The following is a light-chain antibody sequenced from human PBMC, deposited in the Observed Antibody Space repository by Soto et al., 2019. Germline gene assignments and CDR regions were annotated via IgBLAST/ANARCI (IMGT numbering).Light chain of an antibody. Sequence: IVLTQSPATQSLSPGERATLSCRASQSVSSYLAWYQQKHGQAPRLLIYDASNRATGIPARFSDSESGKDGTVTKSCLETEDDSVYFSEQRSNWLWTVSQGTKVDIK. CDR2: DAS. J-gene: IGKJ1*01. CDR1: QSVSSY. V-gene: IGKV3-11*01. CDR3: EQRSNWLWT.